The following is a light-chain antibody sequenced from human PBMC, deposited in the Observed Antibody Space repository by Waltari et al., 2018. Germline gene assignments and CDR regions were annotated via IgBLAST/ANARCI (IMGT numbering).Light chain of an antibody. CDR1: QSVNNN. V-gene: IGKV3-15*01. Sequence: EIVMTQSPATLSVSLGDRVPLSCRASQSVNNNLAWYQQRPGQAPRLLIYGASTRATGVPARFSGSGSGTEFALSISGLQSEDFAVYYCQQYHKWPPFTFGQGTKL. J-gene: IGKJ2*01. CDR3: QQYHKWPPFT. CDR2: GAS.